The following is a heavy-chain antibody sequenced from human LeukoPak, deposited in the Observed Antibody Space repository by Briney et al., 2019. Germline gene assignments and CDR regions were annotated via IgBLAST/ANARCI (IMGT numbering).Heavy chain of an antibody. D-gene: IGHD6-19*01. CDR3: ARCSSSGWPDYFDH. CDR1: RFTPSSNY. Sequence: GGSLRVSYAASRFTPSSNYMSWVRQAPGKGLEWVSRINGDGTNTPYADSVKGRFTSSRDNAKNKLYLQMNSLRAEDTAVYYGARCSSSGWPDYFDHWGQGMLVIVSS. CDR2: INGDGTNT. V-gene: IGHV3-74*01. J-gene: IGHJ4*02.